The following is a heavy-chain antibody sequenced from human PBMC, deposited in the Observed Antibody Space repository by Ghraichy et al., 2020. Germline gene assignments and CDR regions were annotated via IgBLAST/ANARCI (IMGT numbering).Heavy chain of an antibody. CDR2: IRYDGSNK. J-gene: IGHJ6*02. Sequence: GESLNISCASSGFTFSSYGMHWVRQAPGKGLEWVAFIRYDGSNKYYADSVKGRFTISRDNSNNTLYLQMNSLRAEDTAVYYCAKDGYCSSTSCSISNNYGMDVWGQGTTVTVSS. V-gene: IGHV3-30*02. CDR3: AKDGYCSSTSCSISNNYGMDV. D-gene: IGHD2-2*03. CDR1: GFTFSSYG.